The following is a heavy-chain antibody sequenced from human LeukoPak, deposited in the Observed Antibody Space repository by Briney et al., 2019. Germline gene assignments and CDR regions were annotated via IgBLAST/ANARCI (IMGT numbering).Heavy chain of an antibody. CDR3: ARDPRPYYGFWSGYSGETFDY. J-gene: IGHJ4*02. V-gene: IGHV4-39*07. CDR2: IYYPGNT. CDR1: GGSISSSSYY. D-gene: IGHD3-3*01. Sequence: SETLSLTCTVSGGSISSSSYYWGWIRQPPGKGLEWIGSIYYPGNTYYNPSLKSRVTISVDTSKNQFSLKLSSVTAADTAVYYCARDPRPYYGFWSGYSGETFDYWGQGTLVTVSS.